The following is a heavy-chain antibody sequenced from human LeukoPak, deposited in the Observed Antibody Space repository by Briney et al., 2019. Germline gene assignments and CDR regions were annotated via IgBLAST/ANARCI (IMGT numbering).Heavy chain of an antibody. CDR1: GFTFSSYE. V-gene: IGHV3-48*03. J-gene: IGHJ4*02. CDR2: ISSSGSTI. CDR3: ARDAGYSSGWYGE. Sequence: GGSLRLSCAASGFTFSSYEMNWVRQAPGKGLEWVSYISSSGSTIYYADSVKGRFTISRDNAKNSLYLQMNSLRAEDTAVYYCARDAGYSSGWYGEWGQGTLVTVSS. D-gene: IGHD6-19*01.